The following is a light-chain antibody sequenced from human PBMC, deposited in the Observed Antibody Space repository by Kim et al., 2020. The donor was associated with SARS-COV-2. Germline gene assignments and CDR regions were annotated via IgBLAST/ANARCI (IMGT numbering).Light chain of an antibody. Sequence: GQLITSSCTGTSSDVGGYNYVSWYQQHPGKAPKLMIYDVSKRPSGVSNRFSGSKSGNTASLTISGLQAEDEADYYCSSYASSSTWVFGGGTQLTVL. CDR3: SSYASSSTWV. CDR1: SSDVGGYNY. J-gene: IGLJ3*02. V-gene: IGLV2-14*04. CDR2: DVS.